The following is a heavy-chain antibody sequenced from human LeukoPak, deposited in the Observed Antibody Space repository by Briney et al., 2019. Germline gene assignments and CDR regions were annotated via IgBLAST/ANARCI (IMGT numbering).Heavy chain of an antibody. V-gene: IGHV1-2*02. CDR1: GYTFTGYY. Sequence: ASVKVSCKASGYTFTGYYMHWVRQAPGQGLEWMGWINPNSGGTNYAQKFQGRVTMTRDTSTSTVYMELSSLRSEDTAVYYCARDEEFDYWGQGTLVTVSS. CDR2: INPNSGGT. CDR3: ARDEEFDY. J-gene: IGHJ4*02.